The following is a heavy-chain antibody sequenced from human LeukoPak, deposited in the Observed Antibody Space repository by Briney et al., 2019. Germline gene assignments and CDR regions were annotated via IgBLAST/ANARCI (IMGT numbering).Heavy chain of an antibody. CDR2: ISGSGGST. Sequence: GGSLRLSCAASGFTFSSYAMSWVRQAPGKGLEWVSAISGSGGSTYYADSVKGRFTISRDNSKNMLYLQMNSLRAEDTAVYYCAKQKDIVVVIATFDYWGQGTLVTVSS. J-gene: IGHJ4*02. CDR3: AKQKDIVVVIATFDY. D-gene: IGHD2-21*01. V-gene: IGHV3-23*01. CDR1: GFTFSSYA.